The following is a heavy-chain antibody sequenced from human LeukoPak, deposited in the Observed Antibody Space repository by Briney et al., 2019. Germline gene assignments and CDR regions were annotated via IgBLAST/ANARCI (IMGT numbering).Heavy chain of an antibody. D-gene: IGHD4-17*01. CDR3: ARDEKYGDYVVY. J-gene: IGHJ4*02. CDR1: GYTFTGYY. Sequence: PKASVKVSCKASGYTFTGYYMHWVRQAPGQGLEGMGWINPNSGGTNYAQKFQGRVTMIRDTSISTAYMELSRLRSDDTAVYYCARDEKYGDYVVYWGQGTLVTVSS. V-gene: IGHV1-2*02. CDR2: INPNSGGT.